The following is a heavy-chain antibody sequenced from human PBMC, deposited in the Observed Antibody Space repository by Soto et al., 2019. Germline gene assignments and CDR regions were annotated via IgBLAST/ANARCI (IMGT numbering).Heavy chain of an antibody. Sequence: ESGGGLVQPGGSLRLSCAASGFTFSSYAMRWVRQAPGKGLEWVSAISGSGDSTYYADSVKGRFTISRDNSKNTLYLQMNSLRAEDPAVYYCARRGSGSYYDYWGQGTLVTVSS. D-gene: IGHD1-26*01. J-gene: IGHJ4*02. CDR3: ARRGSGSYYDY. CDR2: ISGSGDST. V-gene: IGHV3-23*01. CDR1: GFTFSSYA.